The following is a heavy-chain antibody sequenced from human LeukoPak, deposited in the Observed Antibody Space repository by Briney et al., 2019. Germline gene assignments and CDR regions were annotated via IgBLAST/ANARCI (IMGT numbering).Heavy chain of an antibody. D-gene: IGHD3-16*02. J-gene: IGHJ4*02. V-gene: IGHV1-8*01. CDR3: ARGLLGLRLGELSFYYFDY. Sequence: ASVKVSCKTSGYTFTGYDINWVRQAAGQGFEWMGWMHPNSGDTGYAHNLQGRVTMTTDTSTSTAYMELRSLRSDDTAVYYCARGLLGLRLGELSFYYFDYWGQGTLVTVSS. CDR2: MHPNSGDT. CDR1: GYTFTGYD.